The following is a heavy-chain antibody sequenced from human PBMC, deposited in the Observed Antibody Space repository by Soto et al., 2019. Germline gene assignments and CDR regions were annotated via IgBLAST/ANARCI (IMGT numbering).Heavy chain of an antibody. Sequence: QITLKESGTALVKPTQTLPLTCTFSGFSLISTRLAVGWIRQPPGKALEWLSLIYSHADKRYSPILKSRLTSTKDTSKILVVLTMTDMDPVDSATYYCAHSVVVGLGNWFDYWGQGTLVTVSS. CDR3: AHSVVVGLGNWFDY. J-gene: IGHJ4*02. CDR1: GFSLISTRLA. V-gene: IGHV2-5*01. CDR2: IYSHADK. D-gene: IGHD3-22*01.